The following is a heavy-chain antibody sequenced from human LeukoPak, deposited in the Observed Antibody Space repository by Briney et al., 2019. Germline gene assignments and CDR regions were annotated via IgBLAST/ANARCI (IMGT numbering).Heavy chain of an antibody. D-gene: IGHD3-10*01. CDR3: ARDRSGVVSDCVVI. CDR1: GFTLSLYA. V-gene: IGHV3-30-3*01. CDR2: ISYDGSNK. Sequence: GRSLRLSCAASGFTLSLYAIHWVRQAPGKGLEWVAVISYDGSNKYYADSVKGRFTISRDNSKKTLYLQMNSLSAEDTAVYYCARDRSGVVSDCVVIWGQGTMVTVSS. J-gene: IGHJ3*01.